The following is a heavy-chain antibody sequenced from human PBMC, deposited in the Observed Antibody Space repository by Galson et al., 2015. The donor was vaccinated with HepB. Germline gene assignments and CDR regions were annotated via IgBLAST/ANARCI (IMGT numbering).Heavy chain of an antibody. Sequence: QSGAEVKKPGESLKISCKGSGYSFTSYWIGWVRQMPGKGLEWMGIIYPGDSDTRYSPSFQGQVTTSADESISTAYLQWSSLKASDTAMYYCARHQSDYDILTGYYYYYGMDVWGQGTTVTVSS. D-gene: IGHD3-9*01. CDR1: GYSFTSYW. J-gene: IGHJ6*02. CDR2: IYPGDSDT. V-gene: IGHV5-51*01. CDR3: ARHQSDYDILTGYYYYYGMDV.